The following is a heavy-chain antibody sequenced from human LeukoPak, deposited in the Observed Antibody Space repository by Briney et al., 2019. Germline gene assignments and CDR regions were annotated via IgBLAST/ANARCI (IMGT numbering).Heavy chain of an antibody. CDR3: ATRPSGSYNYFDY. D-gene: IGHD1-26*01. CDR1: GYSLTSYW. Sequence: GESLKISCKGSGYSLTSYWIGWVRQMPGKGLEWMGIIYPGDSDTRYSPSFQGQVTISADKSISTAYLQWSSLKASDTAMYYCATRPSGSYNYFDYWGQGTLVTVSS. CDR2: IYPGDSDT. J-gene: IGHJ4*02. V-gene: IGHV5-51*01.